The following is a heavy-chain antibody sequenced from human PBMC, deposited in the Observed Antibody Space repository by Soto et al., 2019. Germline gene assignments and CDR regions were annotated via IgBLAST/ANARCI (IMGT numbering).Heavy chain of an antibody. CDR1: GYTFTGYY. V-gene: IGHV1-2*04. D-gene: IGHD6-13*01. Sequence: ASVKVSCKASGYTFTGYYMHWVRQAPGQGLEWMGWINPNSGGTNYAQKFQGWVTMTRNTSISTAYMELSSLRSDDTAVYYCARALTAAGRDWFDPWGQGTLVNVSS. J-gene: IGHJ5*02. CDR3: ARALTAAGRDWFDP. CDR2: INPNSGGT.